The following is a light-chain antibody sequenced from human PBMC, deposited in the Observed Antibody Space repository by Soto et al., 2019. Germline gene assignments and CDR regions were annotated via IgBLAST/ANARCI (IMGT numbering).Light chain of an antibody. CDR1: QNISVW. V-gene: IGKV1-5*01. J-gene: IGKJ2*01. CDR3: QRYESSSPT. CDR2: DAS. Sequence: DIPMTQSPSPLSASVGDGVTITCRASQNISVWLAWYQQRPGKAPKFLIYDASNLETGVSSRFSGSGSGTEFTRTIRSLQPDDFATYYSQRYESSSPTVGQGNKLDIK.